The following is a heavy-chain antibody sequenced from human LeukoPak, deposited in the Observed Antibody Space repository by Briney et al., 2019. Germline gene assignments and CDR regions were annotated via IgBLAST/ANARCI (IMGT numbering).Heavy chain of an antibody. J-gene: IGHJ4*02. D-gene: IGHD3-10*01. Sequence: GGSLRLSCAASGFTFSSYAMSWVRQAPGKGLEWVSAISGSGGSTYYADSVKGRFTISRDNSKNTLYLQMNSLRAEDTAVYYCTKVLTMVRGFDYWGQGNLVTVSS. CDR3: TKVLTMVRGFDY. CDR2: ISGSGGST. V-gene: IGHV3-23*01. CDR1: GFTFSSYA.